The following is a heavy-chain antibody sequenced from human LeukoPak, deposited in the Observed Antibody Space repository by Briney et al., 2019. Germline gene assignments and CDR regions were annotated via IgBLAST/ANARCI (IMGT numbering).Heavy chain of an antibody. Sequence: GGSLRLSCAASGFTFSSYSMNWVRQAPGKGLEWVSSISSSSSYIYYADSVKGRFTISGDNAKNSLYLQMNSLRAEDTAVYYCARDQGIEVPLYYGMDVWGKGTTVTVSS. D-gene: IGHD2-21*01. V-gene: IGHV3-21*01. CDR2: ISSSSSYI. J-gene: IGHJ6*04. CDR1: GFTFSSYS. CDR3: ARDQGIEVPLYYGMDV.